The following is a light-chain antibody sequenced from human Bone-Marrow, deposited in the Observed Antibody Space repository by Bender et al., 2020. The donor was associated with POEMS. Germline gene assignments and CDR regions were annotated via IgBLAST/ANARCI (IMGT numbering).Light chain of an antibody. CDR3: SVGDINSGFFYV. CDR2: DNN. J-gene: IGLJ1*01. CDR1: NIGAYS. Sequence: SYVLTQPPSVSVAPGQTARITCGGDNIGAYSVQWYQQRPGQAPVLVVYDNNNRPSGISERFSGSSAGDTATLTISRVEAGDEDEFFCSVGDINSGFFYVFGPGTKVTVL. V-gene: IGLV3-21*02.